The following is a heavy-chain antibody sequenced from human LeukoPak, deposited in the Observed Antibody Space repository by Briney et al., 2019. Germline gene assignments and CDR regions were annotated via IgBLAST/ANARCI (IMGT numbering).Heavy chain of an antibody. V-gene: IGHV4-59*01. Sequence: SETLSLTCTVSGGSMNNYYWSWIRQAPGKGLEWIGYISDSGSTNYNPSLRSRVTISVDTSKNQFSLKLSSVTAADTALYYCARYDYGDCWFDPWGQGTLVTVSS. CDR2: ISDSGST. CDR1: GGSMNNYY. CDR3: ARYDYGDCWFDP. J-gene: IGHJ5*02. D-gene: IGHD4-17*01.